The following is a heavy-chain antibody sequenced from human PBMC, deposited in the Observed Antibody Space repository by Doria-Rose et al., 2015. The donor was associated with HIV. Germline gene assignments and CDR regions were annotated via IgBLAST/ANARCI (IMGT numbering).Heavy chain of an antibody. CDR2: ISWNSDTI. CDR1: GFRFDDYA. D-gene: IGHD2-21*02. Sequence: VQLVESGGGLLQPGRALRLSCAASGFRFDDYAMHWVRQTPGKGLEWVAGISWNSDTIDYAHSVKGRLTISRDNAKNSLYLQMNSLRAEDTALYYCTKRRGVTDIDPFDIWGQGTMVIVSS. J-gene: IGHJ3*02. V-gene: IGHV3-9*01. CDR3: TKRRGVTDIDPFDI.